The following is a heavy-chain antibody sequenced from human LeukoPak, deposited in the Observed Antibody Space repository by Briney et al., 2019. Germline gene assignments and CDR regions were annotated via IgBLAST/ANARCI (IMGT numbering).Heavy chain of an antibody. CDR3: ARRPLGFGEPWFDP. Sequence: SETLSLTCTVSGGSISSYYWSWIRQPPGKGLEWVGYIYYSGSTNYNPSLKSRVTISVDSSKNLFSLKLSSVTAADAAVYCCARRPLGFGEPWFDPWGQGTLVTVSS. V-gene: IGHV4-59*01. CDR2: IYYSGST. J-gene: IGHJ5*02. D-gene: IGHD3-10*01. CDR1: GGSISSYY.